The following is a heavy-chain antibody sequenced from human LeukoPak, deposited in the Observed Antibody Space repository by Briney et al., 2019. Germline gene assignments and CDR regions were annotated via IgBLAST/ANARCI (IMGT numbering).Heavy chain of an antibody. CDR1: GGSISSSSYY. CDR2: IYYSGST. D-gene: IGHD2-8*01. CDR3: ARNNTLMMYPRGGEDKGFDY. Sequence: SETLSLTCTVSGGSISSSSYYWAWIRQPPGKGLEWIGSIYYSGSTHYNPSLKSRVTISVDTYKNEFSLKLTSVTAADTAVYYCARNNTLMMYPRGGEDKGFDYWGQGTLVTVSS. V-gene: IGHV4-39*01. J-gene: IGHJ4*02.